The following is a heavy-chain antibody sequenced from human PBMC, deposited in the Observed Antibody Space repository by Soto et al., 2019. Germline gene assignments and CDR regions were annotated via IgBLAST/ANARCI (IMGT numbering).Heavy chain of an antibody. Sequence: EVQLVESGGGLVQPGGSLRLSCVASGFTFSSYSMNWVRQAPGKGLEWVSYIGGRGSGVYYADSVKGRFTISRDNARNSLYLQMNSLRAEDTAVYYCARDLNCDFDYWGQGSLVTVSS. CDR1: GFTFSSYS. CDR3: ARDLNCDFDY. V-gene: IGHV3-48*01. CDR2: IGGRGSGV. J-gene: IGHJ4*02. D-gene: IGHD2-21*01.